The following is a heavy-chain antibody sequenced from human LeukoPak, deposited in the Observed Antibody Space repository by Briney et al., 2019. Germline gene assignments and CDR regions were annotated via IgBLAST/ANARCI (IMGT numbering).Heavy chain of an antibody. Sequence: ASVKVSCKASGYSFTGYYMHWVRQAPGQGLECMGWINPNTGGTNYAQKFQGRVTMTRDTSISTAYMELSSLGSEDTAVYYCARVTFFRLPDYWGQGTLVTVSS. CDR1: GYSFTGYY. CDR2: INPNTGGT. D-gene: IGHD3-3*02. J-gene: IGHJ4*02. CDR3: ARVTFFRLPDY. V-gene: IGHV1-2*02.